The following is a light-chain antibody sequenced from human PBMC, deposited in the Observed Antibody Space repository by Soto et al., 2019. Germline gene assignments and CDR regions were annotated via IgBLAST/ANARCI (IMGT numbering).Light chain of an antibody. CDR3: QQYGSSIT. Sequence: IELPESPGTLTLSPGERATLSCRASQSVSSSYLAWYQQKPGQAPRLLIYGASSRATGIPDRFSGSGSGTDFTLTISRLEPEDFAVYYCQQYGSSITFGQGTRLEIK. CDR1: QSVSSSY. J-gene: IGKJ5*01. CDR2: GAS. V-gene: IGKV3-20*01.